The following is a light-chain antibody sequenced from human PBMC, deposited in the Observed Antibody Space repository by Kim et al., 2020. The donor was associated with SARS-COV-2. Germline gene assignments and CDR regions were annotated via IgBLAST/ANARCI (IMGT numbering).Light chain of an antibody. Sequence: SSELTQDPAVSVDLGQTVRITCQGDSLRRCYASWYQQKPGQAPVLVFYGKNNRPSGIPDRFSGSYSGNTASLTITAAQAEDEADYYCNSRESSTNHWMFGGGTKLTVL. CDR1: SLRRCY. V-gene: IGLV3-19*01. CDR2: GKN. J-gene: IGLJ3*02. CDR3: NSRESSTNHWM.